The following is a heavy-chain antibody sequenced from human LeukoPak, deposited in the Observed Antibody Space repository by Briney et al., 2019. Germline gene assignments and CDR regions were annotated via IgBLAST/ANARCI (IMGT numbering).Heavy chain of an antibody. J-gene: IGHJ3*02. Sequence: SETLSLTCTVSGGSISSGDYYWGWIRQPPGKGLEWIGSIYHSGSTYYNPSLKSRVTISVDTSKNQFSLKLSSVTAADTAVYYCATGIRGVIINDAFDIWGQGTMVTVSS. CDR2: IYHSGST. V-gene: IGHV4-39*07. CDR3: ATGIRGVIINDAFDI. CDR1: GGSISSGDYY. D-gene: IGHD3-10*01.